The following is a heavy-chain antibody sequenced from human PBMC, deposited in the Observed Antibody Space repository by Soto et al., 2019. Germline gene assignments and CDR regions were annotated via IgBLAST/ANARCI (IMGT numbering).Heavy chain of an antibody. D-gene: IGHD3-3*01. V-gene: IGHV3-7*01. CDR1: GFTFSSYW. Sequence: GGSLRLSCAASGFTFSSYWMSWVRQAPGKGLEWVANIKQDGSEKYYVDSVKGRFTISRDNAKNSLYLQMNSLRAEDTAVYYCAREGFTIFGVVIPIFDYWGQGTLVTVSS. CDR3: AREGFTIFGVVIPIFDY. CDR2: IKQDGSEK. J-gene: IGHJ4*02.